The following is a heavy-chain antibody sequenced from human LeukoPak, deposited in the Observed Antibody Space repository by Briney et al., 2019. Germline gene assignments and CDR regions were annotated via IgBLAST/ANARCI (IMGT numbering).Heavy chain of an antibody. D-gene: IGHD3-10*02. J-gene: IGHJ6*04. CDR2: ISTSGSTI. V-gene: IGHV3-48*03. CDR3: AELGITMIGGV. CDR1: GFTFSSYE. Sequence: GGSLRLSCAASGFTFSSYEMNWVRQAPGKGLDWVSYISTSGSTIYYADSVKGRFTISRDNAKNSLYLQMNSLRAEDTAVYYCAELGITMIGGVWGKGTTVTVSS.